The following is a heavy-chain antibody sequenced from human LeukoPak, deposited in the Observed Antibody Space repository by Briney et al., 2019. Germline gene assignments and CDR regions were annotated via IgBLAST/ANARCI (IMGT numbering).Heavy chain of an antibody. CDR2: INPNSGGT. CDR3: ARAHGGGSLMGVY. J-gene: IGHJ4*02. D-gene: IGHD1-26*01. V-gene: IGHV1-2*02. Sequence: GASVKVSCKASGYTFTGYYMRWVRQAPGQGLEWMGWINPNSGGTNYAQKFQGRVTMTRDTSISTAYMELSSLRSDDTAVYYCARAHGGGSLMGVYWGQGTLVTVSS. CDR1: GYTFTGYY.